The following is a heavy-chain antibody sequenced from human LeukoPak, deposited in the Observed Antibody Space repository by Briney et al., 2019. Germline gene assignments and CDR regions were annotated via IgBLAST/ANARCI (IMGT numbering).Heavy chain of an antibody. CDR2: ISGSGGST. D-gene: IGHD3-22*01. Sequence: GGSLRLSCAASGFTFSSYATSWVRQAPGKGLEWVSAISGSGGSTYYADSVKGRFTISRDNSKNTLYLQMNSLRAEDTAVYYCAKVEHYYDSSGYLYYFDYWGQGTLVTVSS. J-gene: IGHJ4*02. CDR3: AKVEHYYDSSGYLYYFDY. CDR1: GFTFSSYA. V-gene: IGHV3-23*01.